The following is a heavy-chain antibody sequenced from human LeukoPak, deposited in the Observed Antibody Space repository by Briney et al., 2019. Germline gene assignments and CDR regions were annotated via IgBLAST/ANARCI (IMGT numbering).Heavy chain of an antibody. CDR2: ISGSVGST. D-gene: IGHD5-24*01. Sequence: HSGGSLRLSCAASGFTFSSYAMSRVRHAPGKGLKWVSAISGSVGSTYYADSVKGRFTISRDNSKNTLYLQMNSLRAEDTAIYYCAKGMATISFDAFDIWGQGTMVTVSS. CDR3: AKGMATISFDAFDI. J-gene: IGHJ3*02. CDR1: GFTFSSYA. V-gene: IGHV3-23*01.